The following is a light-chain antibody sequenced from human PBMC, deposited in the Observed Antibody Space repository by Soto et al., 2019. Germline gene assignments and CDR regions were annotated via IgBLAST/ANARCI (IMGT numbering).Light chain of an antibody. CDR1: QSSTNR. Sequence: QLMQSSSTPFASLVERVTTTSRPSQSSTNRLAGYHQKPRKAPKVLIYDASNLECGVPSWCSSSGCGTEFILTISILQPDFLTTYCCQYYGYLWTFGQGTKV. CDR2: DAS. V-gene: IGKV1-5*01. CDR3: QYYGYLWT. J-gene: IGKJ1*01.